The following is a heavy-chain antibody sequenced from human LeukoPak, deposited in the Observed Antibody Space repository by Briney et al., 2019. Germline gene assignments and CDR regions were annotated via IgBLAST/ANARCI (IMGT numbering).Heavy chain of an antibody. V-gene: IGHV4-34*01. J-gene: IGHJ6*02. CDR3: VRIYCTSTSCYGDSYYGMDV. CDR1: GGSFSGYY. CDR2: INHSGST. Sequence: SETLSLTCAVYGGSFSGYYWSWIRQPPGKGLEWIGEINHSGSTNYNPSLKSRVTISVDTSKNQFSLKLSSVTAADSTVYYCVRIYCTSTSCYGDSYYGMDVWGQGTTVTVSS. D-gene: IGHD2-2*01.